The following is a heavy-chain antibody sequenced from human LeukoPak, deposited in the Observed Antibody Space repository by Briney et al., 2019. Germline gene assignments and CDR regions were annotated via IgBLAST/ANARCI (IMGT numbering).Heavy chain of an antibody. Sequence: GASVKVSCKASGYTFTSYDINWVRQATGQGLEWMGWMNPNNGNTGYAQKFQGRVTMTSSTSISTASMELSSLRSENTAVYYCARLASSSWPLYYYYGMDVWGQGTTVTVSS. J-gene: IGHJ6*02. D-gene: IGHD6-13*01. CDR1: GYTFTSYD. CDR2: MNPNNGNT. V-gene: IGHV1-8*01. CDR3: ARLASSSWPLYYYYGMDV.